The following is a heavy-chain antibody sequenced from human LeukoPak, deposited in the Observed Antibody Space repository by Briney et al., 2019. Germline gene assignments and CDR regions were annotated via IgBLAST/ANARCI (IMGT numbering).Heavy chain of an antibody. J-gene: IGHJ3*02. D-gene: IGHD6-13*01. CDR3: ARRSSSWFDDAFDI. Sequence: PSETPSLTCAVYGGPFSGYYWSWIRQPPGRGLEWIGEINHSGSTKYNPSLKSRVTISLDTSKNQFSLKLSSVTAADTAVYYCARRSSSWFDDAFDIWGQRTMVTVSS. CDR1: GGPFSGYY. CDR2: INHSGST. V-gene: IGHV4-34*01.